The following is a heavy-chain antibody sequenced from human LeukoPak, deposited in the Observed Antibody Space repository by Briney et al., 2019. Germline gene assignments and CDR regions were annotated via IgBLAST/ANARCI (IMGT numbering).Heavy chain of an antibody. CDR3: AKDLVDLVVDGIDY. Sequence: GGSLRLSCAASGFTFSSYGMHWVRQAPGKGLEWVAVISYDGSNKYYADSVKGRFTISRDNSKNTLYLQMNSLRAEDTAVYYCAKDLVDLVVDGIDYWGQGTLVTVSS. CDR2: ISYDGSNK. V-gene: IGHV3-30*18. D-gene: IGHD2-2*03. CDR1: GFTFSSYG. J-gene: IGHJ4*02.